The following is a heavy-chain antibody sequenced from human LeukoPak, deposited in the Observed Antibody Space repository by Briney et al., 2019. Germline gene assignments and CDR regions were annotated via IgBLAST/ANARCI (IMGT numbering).Heavy chain of an antibody. CDR2: INPNSGRT. D-gene: IGHD3-9*01. J-gene: IGHJ4*02. CDR1: GYTFNDYY. Sequence: ASVKVSCKTSGYTFNDYYLHWVRQAPGQGLERMGWINPNSGRTNYAPKFQGRVTLTTDTSISTAYMELSSLISGDTALYYCARDSRDILTGYYHFWGQGTLVTVSS. CDR3: ARDSRDILTGYYHF. V-gene: IGHV1-2*02.